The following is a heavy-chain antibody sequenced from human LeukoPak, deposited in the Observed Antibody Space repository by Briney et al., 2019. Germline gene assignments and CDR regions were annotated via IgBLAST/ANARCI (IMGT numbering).Heavy chain of an antibody. Sequence: PGGSLRLSCAASGFTFSSYAMSWVRQAPGKGLEWVAVISYDGSNKYYADSVKGRFTISRDNSKNTLYLQMNSLRAEDTAVYYCAKDREEYSSSSAWDYWGQGTLVTVSS. CDR1: GFTFSSYA. J-gene: IGHJ4*02. CDR2: ISYDGSNK. V-gene: IGHV3-30*18. D-gene: IGHD6-6*01. CDR3: AKDREEYSSSSAWDY.